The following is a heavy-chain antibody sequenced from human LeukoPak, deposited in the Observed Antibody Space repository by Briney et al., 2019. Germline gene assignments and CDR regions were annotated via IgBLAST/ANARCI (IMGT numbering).Heavy chain of an antibody. Sequence: ASVKDSCKGSGYTFTGYYMHGARQAPGQGLEWMGWINPNSGGTNYAQKFQGRVTMTRDTSISTAYMELSRLRSDDTAVYYCARGDYYCSSTSCYVFSCDYYYYYMDVWGKGTTVTVSS. D-gene: IGHD2-2*01. CDR3: ARGDYYCSSTSCYVFSCDYYYYYMDV. J-gene: IGHJ6*03. CDR1: GYTFTGYY. CDR2: INPNSGGT. V-gene: IGHV1-2*02.